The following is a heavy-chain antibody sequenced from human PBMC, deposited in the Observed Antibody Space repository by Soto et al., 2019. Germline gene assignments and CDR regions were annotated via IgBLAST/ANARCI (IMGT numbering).Heavy chain of an antibody. Sequence: PSETLSLTCTVSGGSISSGGYYWSWIRQHPGKGLEWIGYIYYSGSTYYNTSLKSRVTISVDTSKNQFSLKLRSVTAADTAVYYCARDLIYGMDVWGQGTTVTVSS. CDR3: ARDLIYGMDV. CDR2: IYYSGST. CDR1: GGSISSGGYY. V-gene: IGHV4-31*03. J-gene: IGHJ6*02. D-gene: IGHD2-21*01.